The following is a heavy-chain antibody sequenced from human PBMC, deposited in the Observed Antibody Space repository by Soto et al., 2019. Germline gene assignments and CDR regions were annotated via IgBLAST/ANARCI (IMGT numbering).Heavy chain of an antibody. J-gene: IGHJ4*02. V-gene: IGHV4-30-2*01. CDR3: ARGREFDS. CDR2: IFPSRTT. CDR1: GASLTSGTYS. Sequence: SETLSLTCAVSGASLTSGTYSWNWIRQPPGKGLEWIEYIFPSRTTYYNRSLKSRVSISIDVSKNQFSLNLRSLTAADTARYFCARGREFDSWGQGTLVTVSS.